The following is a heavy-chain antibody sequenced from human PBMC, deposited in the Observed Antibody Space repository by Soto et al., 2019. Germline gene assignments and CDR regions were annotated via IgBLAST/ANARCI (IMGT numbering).Heavy chain of an antibody. Sequence: GESLKISCAASGFTFSSYDMHWVRQATGKGLEWVSAIGTAGDPYYPGSVKGRFTISRENAKNSLYLQMNSLRAGDTAVYYCARGSYSGSYGAFDIWGQGTMVTVSS. CDR2: IGTAGDP. V-gene: IGHV3-13*05. CDR3: ARGSYSGSYGAFDI. CDR1: GFTFSSYD. D-gene: IGHD1-26*01. J-gene: IGHJ3*02.